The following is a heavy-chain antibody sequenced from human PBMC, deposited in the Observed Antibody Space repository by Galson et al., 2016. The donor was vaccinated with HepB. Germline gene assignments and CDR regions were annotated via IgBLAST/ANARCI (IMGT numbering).Heavy chain of an antibody. Sequence: SLRLSCAASGFRFSDYTMHWVRQAPGKGLEWVAVMSFEGGAKLYADSVRGRFAISRDNSKSTLYLQMNSFIGEDTAVYYCARDGCWNYCDYWGQGTLVTVSS. CDR3: ARDGCWNYCDY. V-gene: IGHV3-30*09. J-gene: IGHJ4*02. D-gene: IGHD2-15*01. CDR2: MSFEGGAK. CDR1: GFRFSDYT.